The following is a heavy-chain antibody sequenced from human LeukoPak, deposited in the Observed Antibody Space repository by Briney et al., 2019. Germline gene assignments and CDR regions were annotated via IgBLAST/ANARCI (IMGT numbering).Heavy chain of an antibody. D-gene: IGHD4-23*01. CDR3: ARDTVVTSYYYYYGMDV. J-gene: IGHJ6*02. Sequence: GGSLRLSCAASGFTFSSYSMNWVRQAPGKGLEWASSISSSSSYIYYADSVKGRFTISRDNAKNSLYLQMNSLRAEDTAVYYCARDTVVTSYYYYYGMDVWGQGTTVTVSS. V-gene: IGHV3-21*01. CDR1: GFTFSSYS. CDR2: ISSSSSYI.